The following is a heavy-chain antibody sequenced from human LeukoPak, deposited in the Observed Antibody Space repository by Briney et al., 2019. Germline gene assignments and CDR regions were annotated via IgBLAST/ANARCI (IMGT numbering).Heavy chain of an antibody. D-gene: IGHD2-2*01. J-gene: IGHJ4*02. Sequence: GGSLRLSCAASGFTVSSNYMSWVRQAPGKGLEWVSVIYSGGSTYYADSVKGRFTISRDNSKNTLYLQMNSLRAEDTAVYYCAKSVPAAHLDYWGQGTLVTVSS. V-gene: IGHV3-66*01. CDR3: AKSVPAAHLDY. CDR1: GFTVSSNY. CDR2: IYSGGST.